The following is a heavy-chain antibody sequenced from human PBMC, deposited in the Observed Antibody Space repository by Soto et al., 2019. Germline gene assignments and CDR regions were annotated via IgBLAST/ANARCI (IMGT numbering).Heavy chain of an antibody. Sequence: GGSLRLSCAASGFTFSSYAMSWFRQAPGKGLEWVSAISGSGGSTYYADSVKGRFTISRDNSKNTLYLQMDSLRAEDTAVYYCAKDPYSSGQNWFDPWGQGTLVTVSS. J-gene: IGHJ5*02. CDR2: ISGSGGST. V-gene: IGHV3-23*01. CDR1: GFTFSSYA. CDR3: AKDPYSSGQNWFDP. D-gene: IGHD6-19*01.